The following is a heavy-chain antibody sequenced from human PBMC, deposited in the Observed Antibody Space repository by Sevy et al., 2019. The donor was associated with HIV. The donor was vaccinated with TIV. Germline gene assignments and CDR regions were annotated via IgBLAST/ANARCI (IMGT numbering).Heavy chain of an antibody. CDR3: AHSLYGDYIGGYFDY. CDR2: IYWDDNK. Sequence: SGPTLVNPTQTLTLTCTFSGFSLSTSGVGVGWIRQPPGKALEWLALIYWDDNKRYSPYLRGRLTITKDTSKNQVVLTMTNMDPVDTATYYCAHSLYGDYIGGYFDYWGQGTLVTVSS. CDR1: GFSLSTSGVG. D-gene: IGHD4-17*01. J-gene: IGHJ4*02. V-gene: IGHV2-5*02.